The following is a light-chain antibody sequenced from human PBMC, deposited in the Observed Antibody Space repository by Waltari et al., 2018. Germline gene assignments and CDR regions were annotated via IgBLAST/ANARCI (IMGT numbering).Light chain of an antibody. V-gene: IGKV3-20*01. CDR1: QSVSRA. Sequence: EIVLTQSPGTLSLSPGERATLSCRASQSVSRALAWCQQRPGQAPRLLIYGASSRATGIPDRFRGSGSGTDFSLTISRLEPEDFAVYYCQNYVRLPATFGQGTKVEIK. J-gene: IGKJ1*01. CDR3: QNYVRLPAT. CDR2: GAS.